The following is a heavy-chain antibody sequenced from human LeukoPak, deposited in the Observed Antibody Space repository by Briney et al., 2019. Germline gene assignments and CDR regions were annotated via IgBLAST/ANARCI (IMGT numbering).Heavy chain of an antibody. CDR3: AKPQYYYDSSGYYSEYFQH. CDR1: GFTFSSYA. CDR2: ISGSGGST. V-gene: IGHV3-23*01. D-gene: IGHD3-22*01. J-gene: IGHJ1*01. Sequence: GGSLRLSCAASGFTFSSYAMSWVRQAPGKGLEWVSAISGSGGSTYYADSVKGRFTISRDNSKNTPYLQMNSLRAEDTAVYYCAKPQYYYDSSGYYSEYFQHWGQGTLVTVSS.